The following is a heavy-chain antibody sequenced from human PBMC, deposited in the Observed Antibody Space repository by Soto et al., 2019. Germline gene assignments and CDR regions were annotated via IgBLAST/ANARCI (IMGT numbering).Heavy chain of an antibody. CDR2: FDPEDGET. J-gene: IGHJ4*02. D-gene: IGHD4-17*01. CDR1: GYTLTELS. CDR3: EANSANFGDQADIYYFDY. V-gene: IGHV1-24*01. Sequence: ASVKVSCKVSGYTLTELSMHWVRQAPGKGLEWMGGFDPEDGETIYAQKFQGRVTMTEDTSTDTAYMELSSLRSEDTAVYYCEANSANFGDQADIYYFDYWGQGTLVTVAS.